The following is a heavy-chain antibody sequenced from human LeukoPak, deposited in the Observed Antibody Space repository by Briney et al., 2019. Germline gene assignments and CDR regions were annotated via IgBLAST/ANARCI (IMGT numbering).Heavy chain of an antibody. CDR2: IKEDGTGK. D-gene: IGHD5-12*01. J-gene: IGHJ4*02. V-gene: IGHV3-7*05. Sequence: PGGSLRLSCAASGFTFSSYSMNWVRQAPGKGLECVANIKEDGTGKYYADSVKGRFTISRDNGKNSLYLQMNSLRADDTAVYYCARDRFRYDYIYYLDYWGQGTLVTVSS. CDR1: GFTFSSYS. CDR3: ARDRFRYDYIYYLDY.